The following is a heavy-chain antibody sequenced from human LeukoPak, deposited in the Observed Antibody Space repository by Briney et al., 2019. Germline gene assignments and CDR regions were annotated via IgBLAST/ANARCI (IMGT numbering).Heavy chain of an antibody. CDR2: ISGSGGST. D-gene: IGHD2-15*01. V-gene: IGHV3-23*01. CDR1: GFTFSSYA. CDR3: ARDGNCRVADDM. Sequence: GGSLRLSCAASGFTFSSYAMSWVREAPGKGLEWVSAISGSGGSTYYADSVKGRFTISRDNSRNRLYLQMNSVRPEDTAMYYCARDGNCRVADDMWGQGTMVTVSS. J-gene: IGHJ3*02.